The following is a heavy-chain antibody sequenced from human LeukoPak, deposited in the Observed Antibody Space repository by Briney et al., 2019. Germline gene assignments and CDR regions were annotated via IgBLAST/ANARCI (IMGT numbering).Heavy chain of an antibody. J-gene: IGHJ4*02. D-gene: IGHD5-12*01. CDR3: ARARRVASEPHFDY. CDR2: ISYDGSNK. V-gene: IGHV3-30*01. CDR1: GFTFSSYA. Sequence: GRSLRLSCAASGFTFSSYAMHWVRQAPGKGLEWVAVISYDGSNKYYADSVKGRFTISRDNSKNTLYLQMNSLRAEDTAVYYCARARRVASEPHFDYWGQGTLVTVSS.